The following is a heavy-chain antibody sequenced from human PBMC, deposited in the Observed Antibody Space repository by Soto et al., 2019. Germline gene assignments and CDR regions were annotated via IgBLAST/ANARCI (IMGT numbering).Heavy chain of an antibody. Sequence: QMQLVQSGPEVKKPGTSVKVSCKASGFTFTSSAVQWVRQARGQRLEWIGWIVVGSGNTNYAQKFQERVTITRDMSTSTAYMELSSLRSEDTAVYYCAADRARRYYYDSSGYYPPSNSFDPWGQGTLVTVSS. CDR1: GFTFTSSA. CDR3: AADRARRYYYDSSGYYPPSNSFDP. D-gene: IGHD3-22*01. V-gene: IGHV1-58*01. J-gene: IGHJ5*02. CDR2: IVVGSGNT.